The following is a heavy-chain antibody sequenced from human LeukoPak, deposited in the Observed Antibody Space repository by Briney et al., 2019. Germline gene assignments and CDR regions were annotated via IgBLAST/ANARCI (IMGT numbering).Heavy chain of an antibody. V-gene: IGHV3-21*01. CDR3: ASVTKTALENWFDP. J-gene: IGHJ5*02. CDR2: ISSSSTYI. D-gene: IGHD1-1*01. Sequence: GGSLRLSCEASGFTFSSYTMNWVRQAPGKGLEWVSSISSSSTYIHYADSVKGRFTISRDNAKNSLFLQTNSLRAEDTAVYYCASVTKTALENWFDPWGQGTLVTVSS. CDR1: GFTFSSYT.